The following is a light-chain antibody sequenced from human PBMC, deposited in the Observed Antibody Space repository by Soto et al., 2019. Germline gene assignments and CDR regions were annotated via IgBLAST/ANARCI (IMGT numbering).Light chain of an antibody. CDR1: QNVYQW. CDR2: ETS. V-gene: IGKV1-5*03. CDR3: QQYSSYYT. Sequence: DIQMTQSPSTLSASVGDRVTITCRASQNVYQWVAWFQQKPGKAPKLLIYETSILESGVPSRFSDSGSGTEFSLTISGLQPGDFATYYCQQYSSYYTFGQGTKVEVK. J-gene: IGKJ1*01.